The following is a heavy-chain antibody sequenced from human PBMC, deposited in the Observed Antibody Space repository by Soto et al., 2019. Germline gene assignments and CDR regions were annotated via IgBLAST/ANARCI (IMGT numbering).Heavy chain of an antibody. J-gene: IGHJ4*02. Sequence: ASVKVSFKASGYTFTSHGISWVRQAPGQGLEWMGWISGYNGNTNYAQKLQGRATMTTDTSTSTAYMELRSLRSDDTAVYYCASWDGQNRDFAGPFDYWGQGTRVTVYS. D-gene: IGHD2-21*02. V-gene: IGHV1-18*04. CDR2: ISGYNGNT. CDR1: GYTFTSHG. CDR3: ASWDGQNRDFAGPFDY.